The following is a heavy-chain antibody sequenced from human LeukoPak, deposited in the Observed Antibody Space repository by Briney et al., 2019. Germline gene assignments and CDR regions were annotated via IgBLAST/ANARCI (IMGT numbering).Heavy chain of an antibody. J-gene: IGHJ6*02. Sequence: ASVKVSCKTSGYTFTGFYMHWVRQAPGQGLEWMGWINPDSGGTNYAQKFQGRVTMTRDTSSRIVYMELSRLRSDDTAVYYCARGGLGCRSGNCYWGATDVWGQGTTVTVSS. CDR1: GYTFTGFY. V-gene: IGHV1-2*02. CDR3: ARGGLGCRSGNCYWGATDV. D-gene: IGHD2-2*01. CDR2: INPDSGGT.